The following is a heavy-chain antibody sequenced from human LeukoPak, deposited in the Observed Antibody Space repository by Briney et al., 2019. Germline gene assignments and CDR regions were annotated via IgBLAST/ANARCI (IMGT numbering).Heavy chain of an antibody. Sequence: GGSLRLSCSGSGFTFGFYGVHWVRQAPGKGLGWVAGLSSDGTNKYYADSVQGRFTISRDTSKNTLYLLMNSLRGEDTAVYYCARDQIRYSNSPEALDLWGQGTLVSVSS. D-gene: IGHD5-18*01. J-gene: IGHJ3*01. CDR3: ARDQIRYSNSPEALDL. CDR1: GFTFGFYG. V-gene: IGHV3-30-3*01. CDR2: LSSDGTNK.